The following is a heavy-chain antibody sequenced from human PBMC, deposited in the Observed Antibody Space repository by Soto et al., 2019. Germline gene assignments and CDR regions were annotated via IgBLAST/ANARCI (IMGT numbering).Heavy chain of an antibody. CDR3: ARGSSLNY. CDR1: GFPLSSSW. V-gene: IGHV3-7*01. D-gene: IGHD6-13*01. Sequence: EVQLVESGGGLVQPGGSLRLSCVGSGFPLSSSWMSWARQAPGKGLEWLANIKQDGSEQHYVDSVKGRFSISRDNAQNSLFLHMSSLRDEDTAVYYCARGSSLNYWGQGTLVTVSS. CDR2: IKQDGSEQ. J-gene: IGHJ4*02.